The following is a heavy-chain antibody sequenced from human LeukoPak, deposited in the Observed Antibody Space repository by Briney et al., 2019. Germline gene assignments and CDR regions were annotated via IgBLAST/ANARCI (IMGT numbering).Heavy chain of an antibody. D-gene: IGHD3-10*01. CDR1: GGSISSYY. J-gene: IGHJ4*02. Sequence: PSETLSLTCTVSGGSISSYYWSWIRQPPGKGLEWIGDIYYSGRTNYNPSLKSRVTMSVDTSKNQFSLTLRSVTAADTAVYYCARHRFGELDYWGQGTLVTVSS. V-gene: IGHV4-59*01. CDR2: IYYSGRT. CDR3: ARHRFGELDY.